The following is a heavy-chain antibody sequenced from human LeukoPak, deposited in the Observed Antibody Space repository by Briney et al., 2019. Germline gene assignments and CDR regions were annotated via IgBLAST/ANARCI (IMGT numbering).Heavy chain of an antibody. D-gene: IGHD6-13*01. V-gene: IGHV1-2*02. CDR1: GYTFTGYY. Sequence: ASVKVSCKASGYTFTGYYMHWVRQAPGQGLEWMGWINPNSGGTNYAQKFQGRVTMTRDTSISTAYMELSWLRSDDTAVYYCARDRLQQLLRDYYYYGMDVWGQGTTVTVSS. CDR2: INPNSGGT. J-gene: IGHJ6*02. CDR3: ARDRLQQLLRDYYYYGMDV.